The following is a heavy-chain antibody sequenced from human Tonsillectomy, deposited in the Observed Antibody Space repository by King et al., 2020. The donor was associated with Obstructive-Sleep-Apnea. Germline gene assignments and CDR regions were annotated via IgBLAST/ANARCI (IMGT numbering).Heavy chain of an antibody. V-gene: IGHV5-51*01. CDR2: MYPGNSDT. CDR1: GYSFTNYW. J-gene: IGHJ3*02. Sequence: QLVQSGAEVKKSGESLKISCKGFGYSFTNYWIGWVRQMSGKGLEWMGIMYPGNSDTRYSPSFQGQVTHSADKSICTAYLQWNTLNASDTAMYYCARGDAFDIWGQGTMVTVSS. CDR3: ARGDAFDI.